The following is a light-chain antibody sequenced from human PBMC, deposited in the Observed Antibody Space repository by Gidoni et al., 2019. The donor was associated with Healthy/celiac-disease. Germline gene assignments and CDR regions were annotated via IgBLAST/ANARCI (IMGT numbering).Light chain of an antibody. CDR3: QQYGSSPWT. V-gene: IGKV3-20*01. CDR1: QSVSSNY. J-gene: IGKJ1*01. CDR2: GAS. Sequence: IVLTQSPGTRSWSPGERATLSCRARQSVSSNYLAWYQQKPGQAPRLLIYGASSRATGIPDRFSGSGSGTGFTLTISRLEPEDFAVYYCQQYGSSPWTFGQGTKVEIK.